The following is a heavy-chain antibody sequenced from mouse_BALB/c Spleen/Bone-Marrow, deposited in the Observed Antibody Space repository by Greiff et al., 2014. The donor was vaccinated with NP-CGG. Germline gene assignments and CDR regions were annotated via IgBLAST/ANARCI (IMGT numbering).Heavy chain of an antibody. CDR2: IDASDSYT. V-gene: IGHV1-69*01. CDR1: GYTFTDYW. J-gene: IGHJ2*01. CDR3: AREGYGYQDFDY. D-gene: IGHD2-2*01. Sequence: VQLQQSGAELVMPGASVKMSCKASGYTFTDYWMHWVKQRPGQGLEWIGAIDASDSYTSYNQKFKGKATLTVDESSSTAYMLLSSLTSEDSAVYYGAREGYGYQDFDYWGQGTTLTVSS.